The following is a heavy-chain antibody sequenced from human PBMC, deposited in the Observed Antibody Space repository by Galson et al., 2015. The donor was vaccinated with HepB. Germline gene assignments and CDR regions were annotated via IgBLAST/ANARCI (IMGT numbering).Heavy chain of an antibody. J-gene: IGHJ5*02. CDR3: ARDALVAPFDP. D-gene: IGHD5-12*01. Sequence: SVKVSCKASGGTFSSYAISWVRQAPGQGLEWMGRIIPILGIANYAQKFQGRVTITADKSTSTAYMELSSLRSEDTAVYYCARDALVAPFDPWGQGTLVTVSS. V-gene: IGHV1-69*04. CDR1: GGTFSSYA. CDR2: IIPILGIA.